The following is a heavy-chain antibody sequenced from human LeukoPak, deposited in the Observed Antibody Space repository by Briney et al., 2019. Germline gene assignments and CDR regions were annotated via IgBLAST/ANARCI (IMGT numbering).Heavy chain of an antibody. V-gene: IGHV3-30*03. CDR1: GFTFSGYG. CDR2: TSYDGTKK. D-gene: IGHD2-21*01. CDR3: ARVGCCASAPLSYFDY. Sequence: GGSLRLSCAASGFTFSGYGMHWVRQAPGKGLEWVAVTSYDGTKKDYADHVKGRLTISRDNPKNTLYLQMNSLRGKDTAVYYRARVGCCASAPLSYFDYWGQGTLVTVSS. J-gene: IGHJ4*02.